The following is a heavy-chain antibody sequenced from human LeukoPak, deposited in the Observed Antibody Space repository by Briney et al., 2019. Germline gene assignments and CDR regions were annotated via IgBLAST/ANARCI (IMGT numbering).Heavy chain of an antibody. J-gene: IGHJ3*02. Sequence: SETLSLTCAVYGGSFSGYYWSWIRQPPGKGLEWIGEINHSGRTNYNPSLKSRVTISVDTSKNQFSLKLSSVTASDTAMYYCARQVATKGEWAFDIWGQGTMVTASS. V-gene: IGHV4-34*01. CDR2: INHSGRT. CDR1: GGSFSGYY. D-gene: IGHD5-12*01. CDR3: ARQVATKGEWAFDI.